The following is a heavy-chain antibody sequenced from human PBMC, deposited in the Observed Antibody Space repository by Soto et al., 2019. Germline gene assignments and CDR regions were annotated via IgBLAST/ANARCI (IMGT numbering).Heavy chain of an antibody. V-gene: IGHV4-59*08. CDR3: ARRWGAAFDY. CDR1: GGTISRYY. D-gene: IGHD1-26*01. J-gene: IGHJ4*02. CDR2: IYYSGST. Sequence: QVHLQESGPGLVKTSETRSLTCTVSGGTISRYYWSWIRQPPGKGLEWIGYIYYSGSTNYSPSLKSRVTISVDTSNNQFSLKLSSVTAADTAVYYCARRWGAAFDYWGQGTLVTVCS.